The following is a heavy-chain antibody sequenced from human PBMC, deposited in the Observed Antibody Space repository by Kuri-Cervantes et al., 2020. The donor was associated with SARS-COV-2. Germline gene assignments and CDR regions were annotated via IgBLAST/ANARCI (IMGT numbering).Heavy chain of an antibody. J-gene: IGHJ4*02. CDR2: IYTSGST. Sequence: SETLSLTCTVSGDPMSSGNYYWSWIRQPAGKGLEWIGRIYTSGSTNYNPSLKSRVTISVDTSKNQFSLKLSSVTAADTAVYYCARQVRITIFGVVIEKGDYFDYWGQGTLVTVSS. CDR1: GDPMSSGNYY. D-gene: IGHD3-3*01. V-gene: IGHV4-61*02. CDR3: ARQVRITIFGVVIEKGDYFDY.